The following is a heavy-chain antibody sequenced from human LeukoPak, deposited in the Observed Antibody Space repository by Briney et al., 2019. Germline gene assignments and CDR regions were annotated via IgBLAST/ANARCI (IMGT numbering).Heavy chain of an antibody. Sequence: GESLKISCKGSGYSFTSYWIGWVRQMPGKGLEWMGIIYPGDSDTRYSPSFQGQVTISAGKSISTAYLQWSSLKASDTAMYYCARLRDYYYGSGSYPHAFDIWGQGTMVTVSS. D-gene: IGHD3-10*01. CDR2: IYPGDSDT. CDR3: ARLRDYYYGSGSYPHAFDI. J-gene: IGHJ3*02. V-gene: IGHV5-51*01. CDR1: GYSFTSYW.